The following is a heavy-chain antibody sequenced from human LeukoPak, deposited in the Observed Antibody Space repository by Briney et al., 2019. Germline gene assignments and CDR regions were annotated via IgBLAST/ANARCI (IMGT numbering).Heavy chain of an antibody. Sequence: PSETLSLTCAVSGGSISSTNWWSWVRQPPGKGLEWIGEIYHSGSTNYNPSLKSRVTISVDKSKNQFSLKVSSVTAADTAVYYCARDTVGGRGYSGYDPYYFDYWGQGTLVTVSS. V-gene: IGHV4-4*02. CDR1: GGSISSTNW. J-gene: IGHJ4*02. CDR3: ARDTVGGRGYSGYDPYYFDY. CDR2: IYHSGST. D-gene: IGHD5-12*01.